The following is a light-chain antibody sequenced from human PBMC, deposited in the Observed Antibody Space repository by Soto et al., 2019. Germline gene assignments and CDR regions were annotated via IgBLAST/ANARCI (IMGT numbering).Light chain of an antibody. Sequence: EIVVTQSPATLSVSPEERATLSCRASQSVSSNLAWYQQKPGQAPRLLIYGASTRATGLPARFSGSGSGTEFTLTISSLQSEDFAVYYCQQYDNWPLTFGGGTKVEIK. CDR3: QQYDNWPLT. CDR1: QSVSSN. V-gene: IGKV3-15*01. J-gene: IGKJ4*01. CDR2: GAS.